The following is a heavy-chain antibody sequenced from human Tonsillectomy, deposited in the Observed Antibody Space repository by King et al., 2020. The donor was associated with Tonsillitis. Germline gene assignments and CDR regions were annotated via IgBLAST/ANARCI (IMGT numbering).Heavy chain of an antibody. V-gene: IGHV4-30-4*01. CDR3: ARDPRTYESSGYYYDH. CDR1: GGSISSGDYY. CDR2: IYYSGST. J-gene: IGHJ5*02. D-gene: IGHD3-22*01. Sequence: VQLQESGPGLVKPSQTLSLTCTVSGGSISSGDYYWSWIRQPPGKGLEWIGYIYYSGSTSYNPPLKSRLSISVDMSRDQFSLKLSSVTAADTAVYYCARDPRTYESSGYYYDHWGQGTLVTVSS.